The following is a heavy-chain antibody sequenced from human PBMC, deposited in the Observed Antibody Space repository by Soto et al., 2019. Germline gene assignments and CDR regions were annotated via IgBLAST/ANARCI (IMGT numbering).Heavy chain of an antibody. CDR2: IIPIFGTA. J-gene: IGHJ4*02. CDR3: AVIGSSWAFDY. Sequence: GASVKVSCKASGGTLSNYGITWVRQAPGQGLEWMGGIIPIFGTANYAQKFQGRVTITADESTSTAYMELSSLRSEDTAVYYCAVIGSSWAFDYWGQGTLVTVSS. V-gene: IGHV1-69*13. CDR1: GGTLSNYG. D-gene: IGHD6-13*01.